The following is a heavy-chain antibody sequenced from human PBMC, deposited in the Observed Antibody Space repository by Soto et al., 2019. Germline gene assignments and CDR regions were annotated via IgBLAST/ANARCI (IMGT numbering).Heavy chain of an antibody. CDR1: GFTVSSNY. CDR2: IYSGGST. D-gene: IGHD4-17*01. Sequence: EVQLVESGGGLVQPGGSLRLSCAASGFTVSSNYMSWVRQAPGKGLEWVSVIYSGGSTYYADSVKGRFTISRHNSKNTLYLQMNSLRAEDTAVYYCAREKTTTTVTTERGAFDIWGQGTMVTASS. CDR3: AREKTTTTVTTERGAFDI. J-gene: IGHJ3*02. V-gene: IGHV3-53*04.